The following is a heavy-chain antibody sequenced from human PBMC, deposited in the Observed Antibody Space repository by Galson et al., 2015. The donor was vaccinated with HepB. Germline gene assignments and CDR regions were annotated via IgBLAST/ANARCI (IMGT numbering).Heavy chain of an antibody. CDR1: GFTFSSYG. Sequence: SLRLSCAASGFTFSSYGMHWVRQAPGKGLEWVAVISYDGSNKYYADSVKGRFTISRDNSKNTLYLQMNSLRAEDTAVYYCAKEYSSSYYYYGMDVWGQGTTVTVSS. D-gene: IGHD6-6*01. CDR3: AKEYSSSYYYYGMDV. CDR2: ISYDGSNK. J-gene: IGHJ6*02. V-gene: IGHV3-30*18.